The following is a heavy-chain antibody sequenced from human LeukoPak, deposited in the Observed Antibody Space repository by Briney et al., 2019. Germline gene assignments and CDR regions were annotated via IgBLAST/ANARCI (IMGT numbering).Heavy chain of an antibody. V-gene: IGHV1-18*01. J-gene: IGHJ3*02. CDR2: SSAHNGNT. Sequence: ASVKVSCKASGYTFTNYGIMWVRQAPGQGLEWMGWSSAHNGNTDYAQMVQGRVTMTTDTSTSTAYMELRSLRSDDTAVYYCARGRYCSGGSCYSGAFDNWGQGTMVTVSS. CDR3: ARGRYCSGGSCYSGAFDN. D-gene: IGHD2-15*01. CDR1: GYTFTNYG.